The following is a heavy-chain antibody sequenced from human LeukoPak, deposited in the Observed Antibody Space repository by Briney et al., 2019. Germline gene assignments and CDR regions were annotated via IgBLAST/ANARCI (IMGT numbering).Heavy chain of an antibody. V-gene: IGHV3-33*01. D-gene: IGHD6-19*01. J-gene: IGHJ4*02. CDR1: GFTFSDHG. Sequence: GRSLRLSCAASGFTFSDHGMHWVRQAPGKGLEWVAIIWYNGSKKYYAESVKGRFTISRDNSKNTLYLQMSSLRAEDTAVYYCARARYTSGWETLDYWGQGTLVTVSS. CDR3: ARARYTSGWETLDY. CDR2: IWYNGSKK.